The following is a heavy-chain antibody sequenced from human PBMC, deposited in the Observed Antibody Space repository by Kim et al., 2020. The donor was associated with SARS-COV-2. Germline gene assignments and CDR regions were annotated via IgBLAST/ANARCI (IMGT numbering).Heavy chain of an antibody. D-gene: IGHD3-10*01. J-gene: IGHJ4*02. CDR2: GNNT. CDR3: AKPRGAAL. Sequence: GNNTYYADSVKGRFTITRDNTKNTMYLQRNSLRADDTAVYYCAKPRGAALWGQGTLVTVSS. V-gene: IGHV3-23*01.